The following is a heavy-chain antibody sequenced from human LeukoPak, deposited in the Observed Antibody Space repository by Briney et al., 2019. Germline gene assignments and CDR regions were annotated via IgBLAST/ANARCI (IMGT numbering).Heavy chain of an antibody. CDR1: GFTFSSYS. V-gene: IGHV3-21*01. Sequence: GGSLRLSCAASGFTFSSYSMNWVRQAPGKGLEWVSSISSSSSYIYYADSVKGRFTISRDNAKNSLYLQMNSLRAEDTAVYYCAREGVGVDTAMVKDYWGQGPLVTVSS. D-gene: IGHD5-18*01. CDR3: AREGVGVDTAMVKDY. J-gene: IGHJ4*02. CDR2: ISSSSSYI.